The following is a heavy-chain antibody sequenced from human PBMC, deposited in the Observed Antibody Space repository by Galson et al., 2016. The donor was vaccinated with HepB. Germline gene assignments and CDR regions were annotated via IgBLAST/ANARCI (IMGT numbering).Heavy chain of an antibody. CDR3: AKRVSSSKYFDY. CDR2: ISGSGGST. V-gene: IGHV3-23*01. J-gene: IGHJ4*02. D-gene: IGHD2-2*01. CDR1: GFIFSNHA. Sequence: SLRLSCAASGFIFSNHAMMWVRQAPGKGLEWVSAISGSGGSTYYADSVKGRFTISRDNSKNTLYLQMNSLRADDTAVYYCAKRVSSSKYFDYWGQGTLVTVSS.